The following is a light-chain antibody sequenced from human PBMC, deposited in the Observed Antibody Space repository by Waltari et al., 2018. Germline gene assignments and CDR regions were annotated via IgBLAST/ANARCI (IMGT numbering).Light chain of an antibody. V-gene: IGLV2-14*01. CDR2: DVS. J-gene: IGLJ2*01. CDR1: SSDVGYNY. Sequence: QSALTQPASVSGSPGQSIPISSTGTSSDVGYNYVSWYQQFPGKAPKLVIYDVSHRPSGVSNRFSGSKSGNTASLTISGLQAEDEADYLCSSYITSSTLFGGGTKLTVL. CDR3: SSYITSSTL.